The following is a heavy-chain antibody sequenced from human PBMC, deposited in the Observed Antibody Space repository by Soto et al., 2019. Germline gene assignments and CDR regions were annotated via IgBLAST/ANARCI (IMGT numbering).Heavy chain of an antibody. CDR1: GYTFTSYA. CDR2: INAGNGNT. D-gene: IGHD2-2*02. V-gene: IGHV1-3*01. CDR3: ASFFTVTAAIAY. J-gene: IGHJ4*02. Sequence: QVQLVQSGAEVKKPGASVKVSCKASGYTFTSYAMHWVRQAPGQRLEWMGWINAGNGNTKYSQKFQGRVTITRDTSASKAYMEMSSLRSADPAVYYCASFFTVTAAIAYWGQGTLVNVSS.